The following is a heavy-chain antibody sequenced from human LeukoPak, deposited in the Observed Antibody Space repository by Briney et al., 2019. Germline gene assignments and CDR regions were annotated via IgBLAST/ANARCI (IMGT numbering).Heavy chain of an antibody. CDR3: AKEAPDDFWSGYYDY. V-gene: IGHV3-74*01. Sequence: GGSLRLSCAASGFTFSSYWMHWVRQAPGKGLVWVSRINTDGSSTSYADSVKGRFTISRDNAKNTLYLQMNSLRAEDTAVYYCAKEAPDDFWSGYYDYWGQGTLVTVSS. CDR1: GFTFSSYW. D-gene: IGHD3-3*01. CDR2: INTDGSST. J-gene: IGHJ4*02.